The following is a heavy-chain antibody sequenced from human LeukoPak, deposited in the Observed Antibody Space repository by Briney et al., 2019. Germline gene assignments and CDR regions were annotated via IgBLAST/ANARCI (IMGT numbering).Heavy chain of an antibody. V-gene: IGHV4-61*08. CDR1: GGSFSSPDSY. CDR2: VYYIGTT. J-gene: IGHJ5*02. Sequence: PSETLSLTCTVSGGSFSSPDSYWSWIRQPPGKGLEWIGNVYYIGTTSYNSSLKSRVTILVDRFKNQFSLEVTSMTAADTAVYYCARNTSSSPWFDPWGQGTLVTVSS. D-gene: IGHD6-6*01. CDR3: ARNTSSSPWFDP.